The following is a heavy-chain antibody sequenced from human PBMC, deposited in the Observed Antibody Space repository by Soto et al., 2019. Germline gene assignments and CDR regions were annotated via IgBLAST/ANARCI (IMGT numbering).Heavy chain of an antibody. Sequence: ESGGGVVQPGRSLRLSCAASGFTFSSYAMHWVRQAPGKGLEWVAVISYDGSNKYYADSVKGRFTISRDNSKNTLYLQMNSLRAEDTAVYYCASEGDAFDIWGQGTMVTVSS. CDR3: ASEGDAFDI. CDR2: ISYDGSNK. J-gene: IGHJ3*02. CDR1: GFTFSSYA. V-gene: IGHV3-30-3*01.